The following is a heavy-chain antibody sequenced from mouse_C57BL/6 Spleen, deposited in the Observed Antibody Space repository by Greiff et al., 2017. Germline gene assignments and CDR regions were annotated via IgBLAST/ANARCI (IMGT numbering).Heavy chain of an antibody. CDR1: GYTFTSYW. V-gene: IGHV1-5*01. J-gene: IGHJ4*01. Sequence: EVKLQESGTVLARPGASVKMSCKTSGYTFTSYWMHWVKQRPGQGLDWIGAIYPGNRDTSYNQKFKGKAKLTAVTSASTAYMELSSLTNEDSAVYYCTLGRYYYGSSSYAMDYWGQGTSVTVSA. CDR3: TLGRYYYGSSSYAMDY. D-gene: IGHD1-1*01. CDR2: IYPGNRDT.